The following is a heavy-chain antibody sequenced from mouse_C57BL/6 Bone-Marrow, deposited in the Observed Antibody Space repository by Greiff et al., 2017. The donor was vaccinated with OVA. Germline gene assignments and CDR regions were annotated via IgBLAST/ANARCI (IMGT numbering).Heavy chain of an antibody. CDR3: ARSGSFYDMDD. CDR2: IYIGNGYT. J-gene: IGHJ4*01. Sequence: VQLQQSGAELVRPGSSVKMSCKTSGYTFTSFGINWVQQRPGQGLEWFGYIYIGNGYTEYNETFKGKATLTSDTSSSTAYMKLSSLTSEDSAIYCCARSGSFYDMDDWGPGTSVTVSS. V-gene: IGHV1-58*01. D-gene: IGHD1-3*01. CDR1: GYTFTSFG.